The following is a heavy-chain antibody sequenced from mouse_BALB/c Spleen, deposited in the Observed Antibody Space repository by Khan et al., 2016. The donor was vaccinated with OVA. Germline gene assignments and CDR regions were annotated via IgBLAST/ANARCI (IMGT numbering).Heavy chain of an antibody. D-gene: IGHD1-1*01. CDR3: ATSYFYGYDFDY. CDR2: ISGDSNTI. V-gene: IGHV5-17*02. CDR1: GFTFNSYG. Sequence: EVELVESGGGLVQPGRSQKLSCAASGFTFNSYGMHWVRQAPEKGLEWVAYISGDSNTIYYADTVKGRFTISRDNPKNTLFLQMTSLMSEDTAMYYCATSYFYGYDFDYWGPGTTRTVS. J-gene: IGHJ2*01.